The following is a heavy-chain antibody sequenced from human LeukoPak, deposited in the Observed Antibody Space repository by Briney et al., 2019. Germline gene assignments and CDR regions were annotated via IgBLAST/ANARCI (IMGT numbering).Heavy chain of an antibody. V-gene: IGHV4-39*01. J-gene: IGHJ4*02. CDR1: GGSVSSTTYY. D-gene: IGHD3-10*01. CDR3: ARYVVYGSGKYYFDY. Sequence: PSETLSLTCTVSGGSVSSTTYYWSWIRQPTGKGLEWIASINYSGSTYYNPSLKSRVTISVDTSENQFSLKLSSVTAADTAVYYCARYVVYGSGKYYFDYWGQGTLVTVSS. CDR2: INYSGST.